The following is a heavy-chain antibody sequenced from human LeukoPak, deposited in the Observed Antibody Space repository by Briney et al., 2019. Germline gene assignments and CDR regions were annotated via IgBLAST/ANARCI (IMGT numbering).Heavy chain of an antibody. Sequence: ASVKVSCKASGYTFTGYYMHWVRQAPGQGLEWMGRINPNSGGTNYAKKFQGRVTITRDTYISTAYMELSRLRSDDTAVYYCARDYSSSWYGWFDPWGQGTLVTVSS. CDR2: INPNSGGT. V-gene: IGHV1-2*06. CDR3: ARDYSSSWYGWFDP. J-gene: IGHJ5*02. CDR1: GYTFTGYY. D-gene: IGHD6-13*01.